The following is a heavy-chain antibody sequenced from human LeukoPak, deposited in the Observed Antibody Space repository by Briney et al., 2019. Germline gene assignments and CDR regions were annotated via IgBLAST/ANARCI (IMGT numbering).Heavy chain of an antibody. CDR2: INPSGGST. J-gene: IGHJ5*02. CDR1: GYTFTSYY. CDR3: ARGYCSGGSCYRGHNWFDP. V-gene: IGHV1-46*01. D-gene: IGHD2-15*01. Sequence: ASVKVSCKASGYTFTSYYMHWVRQAPGQGGEGMGMINPSGGSTSYAQKFQGRVTITRDTSTSTVYMELSSLRSEYTAVYYCARGYCSGGSCYRGHNWFDPWGQGTLVTVSS.